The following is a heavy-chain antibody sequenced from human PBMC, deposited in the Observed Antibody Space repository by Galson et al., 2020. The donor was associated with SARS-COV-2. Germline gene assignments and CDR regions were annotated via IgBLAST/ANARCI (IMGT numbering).Heavy chain of an antibody. CDR3: ATGPVVTAAAAHLDTYYYYYGMAV. V-gene: IGHV1-24*01. Sequence: SVNVSCKVSGYTLTELSMHWVRQAPGKGLEWMGGFYPEDGETIYAQKFQGRVTMTDDTSTDTAYMELRSLRSEDTAVYYCATGPVVTAAAAHLDTYYYYYGMAVWGHGTPVTFS. D-gene: IGHD2-21*02. CDR2: FYPEDGET. J-gene: IGHJ6*02. CDR1: GYTLTELS.